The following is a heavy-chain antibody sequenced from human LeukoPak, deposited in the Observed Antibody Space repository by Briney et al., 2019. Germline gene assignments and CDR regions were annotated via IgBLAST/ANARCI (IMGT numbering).Heavy chain of an antibody. J-gene: IGHJ4*02. CDR3: AKALGDWPTTLDY. CDR2: ISGSGDST. CDR1: GFTFSSYW. Sequence: GESLRLSCAASGFTFSSYWMSWVRQAPGKGLEWVSGISGSGDSTYYADSVKGRFTVSRDNSKNTLYLQMNSLTAADTAVYFCAKALGDWPTTLDYWGRGTLVTVSS. D-gene: IGHD3-16*01. V-gene: IGHV3-23*01.